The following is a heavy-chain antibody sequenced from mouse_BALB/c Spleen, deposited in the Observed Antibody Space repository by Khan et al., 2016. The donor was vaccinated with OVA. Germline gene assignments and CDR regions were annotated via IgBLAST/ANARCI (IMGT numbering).Heavy chain of an antibody. CDR2: IFPGNSDT. D-gene: IGHD1-1*01. J-gene: IGHJ1*01. CDR3: TRSYDWYFDV. CDR1: GYSFTSYW. Sequence: EVQLQQSGTVLARPGASVKMSCKASGYSFTSYWMHWITQRPGQGLEWIGAIFPGNSDTTYNQKFTGKAKLTAVTSASTAYMELSSLTNEDSAVYYCTRSYDWYFDVWGAGTTVTVSS. V-gene: IGHV1-5*01.